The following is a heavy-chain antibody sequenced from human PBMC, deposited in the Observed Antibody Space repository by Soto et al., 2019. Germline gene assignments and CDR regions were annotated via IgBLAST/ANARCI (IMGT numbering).Heavy chain of an antibody. CDR2: ISHSGSA. Sequence: SETLSLTCTVPVGYISRASYYLSWIRQHPGKGLEWIGEISHSGSATYSPSLKSRVTMSVDTSKNQFSLKLRSVAAADTSLYYCARGKYCSDTTCIRAFDVWGRGTKVT. V-gene: IGHV4-39*07. CDR3: ARGKYCSDTTCIRAFDV. CDR1: VGYISRASYY. J-gene: IGHJ3*01. D-gene: IGHD2-15*01.